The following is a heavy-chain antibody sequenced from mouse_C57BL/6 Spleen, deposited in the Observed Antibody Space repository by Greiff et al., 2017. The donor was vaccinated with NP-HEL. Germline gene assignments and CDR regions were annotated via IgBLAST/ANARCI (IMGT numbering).Heavy chain of an antibody. CDR1: GYTFTSYW. CDR2: IHPNSGST. CDR3: ARRDDCYSPFAY. Sequence: VQLQQPGAELVKPGASVKLSCKASGYTFTSYWMHWVKQRPGQGLEWIGMIHPNSGSTNYNEKFKSKSTLTVAKSSSTAYMQLSSLTSEDSAVYYCARRDDCYSPFAYWGQGTLVTVSA. V-gene: IGHV1-64*01. J-gene: IGHJ3*01. D-gene: IGHD2-3*01.